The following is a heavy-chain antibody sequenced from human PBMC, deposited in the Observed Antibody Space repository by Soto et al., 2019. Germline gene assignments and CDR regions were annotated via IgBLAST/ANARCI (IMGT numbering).Heavy chain of an antibody. CDR3: ANWGQPYGMDV. CDR1: GFTFSSYG. Sequence: QVQLVESGGGVVQPGRSLRLSCAASGFTFSSYGMHWVRQAPGKGLEWVAVISYDGRNKYYADSVKGRFTISRDNSKNAVYLQINRLRREDTAVYYCANWGQPYGMDVRGQGATVIVS. V-gene: IGHV3-30*18. CDR2: ISYDGRNK. D-gene: IGHD3-16*01. J-gene: IGHJ6*02.